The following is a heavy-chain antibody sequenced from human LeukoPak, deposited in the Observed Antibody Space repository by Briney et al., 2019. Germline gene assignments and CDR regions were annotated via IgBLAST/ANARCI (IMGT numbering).Heavy chain of an antibody. Sequence: GGSLRLSCAASGFTFSDYYMSWIRQAPGKGLEWVSAISGSGGSTYYADSVKGRFTISRDNSKNTLYLQMNSLRAEDTAVYYCAKTVAARPNWFDPWGQGTLVTVSS. CDR3: AKTVAARPNWFDP. CDR2: ISGSGGST. J-gene: IGHJ5*02. D-gene: IGHD6-6*01. CDR1: GFTFSDYY. V-gene: IGHV3-23*01.